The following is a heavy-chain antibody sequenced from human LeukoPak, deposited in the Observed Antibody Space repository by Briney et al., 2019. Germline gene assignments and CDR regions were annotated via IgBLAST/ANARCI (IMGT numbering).Heavy chain of an antibody. D-gene: IGHD3-22*01. CDR3: ARRPDDYYDSSGYQTYFDY. J-gene: IGHJ4*02. CDR1: GYSFTNFW. CDR2: IYPGDSDT. V-gene: IGHV5-51*01. Sequence: GESLKISCKGSGYSFTNFWIGWVRQMPGKGLEWMGVIYPGDSDTRYSPSFQGQVTISADKSITTAYLQWSSLKASDTAMYYCARRPDDYYDSSGYQTYFDYWGQGTLVTVSS.